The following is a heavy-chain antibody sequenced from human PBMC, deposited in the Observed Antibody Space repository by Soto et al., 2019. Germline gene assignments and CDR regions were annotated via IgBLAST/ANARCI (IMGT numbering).Heavy chain of an antibody. CDR1: GGSFSGDY. Sequence: SETLSLTCAVHGGSFSGDYWDWIRQPPGKGLEWIGEVNHGGTSNYNPSLKSRAIISVDTSKDQFSLKLTSVTAEDTAVYYCARYAYDNNIYSIDYWGQGALVT. CDR3: ARYAYDNNIYSIDY. J-gene: IGHJ4*02. V-gene: IGHV4-34*01. CDR2: VNHGGTS. D-gene: IGHD3-22*01.